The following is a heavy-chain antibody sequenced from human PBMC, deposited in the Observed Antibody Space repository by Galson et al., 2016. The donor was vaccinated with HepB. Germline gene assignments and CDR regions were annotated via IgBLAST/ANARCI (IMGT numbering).Heavy chain of an antibody. CDR1: GGSISSGGYY. J-gene: IGHJ6*03. CDR3: ARRYFTYMDV. CDR2: IFNSGST. D-gene: IGHD3-9*01. V-gene: IGHV4-31*03. Sequence: TLSLTCTVSGGSISSGGYYWSWIRQHPGKGLEWIGYIFNSGSTDYNPSLKSRVTISVDTSKNQFSLKLRSVTAADTAGYYCARRYFTYMDVWGTGTTLTVSS.